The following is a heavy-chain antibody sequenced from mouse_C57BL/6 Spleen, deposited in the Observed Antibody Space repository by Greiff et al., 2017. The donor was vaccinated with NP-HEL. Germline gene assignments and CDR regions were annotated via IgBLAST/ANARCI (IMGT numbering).Heavy chain of an antibody. J-gene: IGHJ4*01. CDR2: IHPNSGST. CDR3: ARSPYYYGSSLYYYAVDY. V-gene: IGHV1-64*01. CDR1: GYTFTSYW. D-gene: IGHD1-1*01. Sequence: QVQLQQPGAELVKPGASVKLSCKASGYTFTSYWMHWVKQRPGQGLEWIGMIHPNSGSTNYNEKFKSKATLTVDKSSSTAYMQLSSLTSEDSAVYYCARSPYYYGSSLYYYAVDYWGQGTSVTVSS.